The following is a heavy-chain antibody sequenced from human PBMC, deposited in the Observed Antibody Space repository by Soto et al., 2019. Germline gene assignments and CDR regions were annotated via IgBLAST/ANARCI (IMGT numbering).Heavy chain of an antibody. J-gene: IGHJ4*02. Sequence: EVQLVESGGGLVQPGGSLRLSCAASGFTVSSNYMSWVRQAPGKGLEWVSVIYSGGSTYYADSVKGRFTISRDNSKNTLYLQMNSLRAEDTAVYYCARDSSARYDILTGYYPERGTSLYWGQGTLVTVSS. CDR3: ARDSSARYDILTGYYPERGTSLY. CDR2: IYSGGST. V-gene: IGHV3-66*01. CDR1: GFTVSSNY. D-gene: IGHD3-9*01.